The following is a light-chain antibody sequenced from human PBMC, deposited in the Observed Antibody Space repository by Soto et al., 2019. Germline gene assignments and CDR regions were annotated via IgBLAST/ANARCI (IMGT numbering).Light chain of an antibody. V-gene: IGLV2-23*02. CDR1: SSNVGSYKL. J-gene: IGLJ1*01. CDR3: CSSGGSPTNV. Sequence: QSALTQPASVSGSPGQSITISCTGTSSNVGSYKLVSWYQQHPGRAPKLMIFEVNKRPSGVSNRFSGSKSGNTASLTISGLKVDDEADYYCCSSGGSPTNVFGTGTKVTVL. CDR2: EVN.